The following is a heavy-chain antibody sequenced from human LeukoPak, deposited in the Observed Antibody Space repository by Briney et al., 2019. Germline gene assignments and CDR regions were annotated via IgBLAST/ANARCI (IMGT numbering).Heavy chain of an antibody. CDR3: AAGVNMKEFDY. CDR2: IYHSGGT. CDR1: TYSISSGYY. Sequence: SETLSLTCTVSTYSISSGYYWGWIRQPPGKGLEWIGNIYHSGGTYCNPSLRSRVTISVDPSKNQFSLKLSSVTAADTAMYYCAAGVNMKEFDYWGQGTLVTVSS. D-gene: IGHD3-22*01. V-gene: IGHV4-38-2*02. J-gene: IGHJ4*02.